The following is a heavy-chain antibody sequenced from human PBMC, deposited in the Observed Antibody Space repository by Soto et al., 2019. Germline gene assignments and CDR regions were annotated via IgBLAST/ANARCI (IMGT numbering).Heavy chain of an antibody. CDR2: ISAYNGNT. J-gene: IGHJ6*02. CDR3: ARRLWFGELSTSGYYYYGMDV. Sequence: QVQLVQSGAEVKKPGASVKVSCKASGYTFTSYGISWVRQAPGQGLEWMGWISAYNGNTNYAQKLQGRVTMTTDTSTSTAYMELRSLRSDDTAVYYCARRLWFGELSTSGYYYYGMDVWGQVTTVTVSS. V-gene: IGHV1-18*01. D-gene: IGHD3-10*01. CDR1: GYTFTSYG.